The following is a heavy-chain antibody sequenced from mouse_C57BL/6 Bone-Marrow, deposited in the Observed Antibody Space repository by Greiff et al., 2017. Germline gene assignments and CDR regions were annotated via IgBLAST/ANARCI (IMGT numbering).Heavy chain of an antibody. D-gene: IGHD2-2*01. Sequence: VQLKESGPELVKPGDSVKISCKASGYSFTDYNMNWVKQSNGKSLEWIGVINPNCGTTSYNQKIKGKATLTVDQSSSTVYMRLNRLASEYSAFYYFAGFFDCWGQGTTLTVSS. CDR2: INPNCGTT. CDR1: GYSFTDYN. J-gene: IGHJ2*01. CDR3: AGFFDC. V-gene: IGHV1-39*01.